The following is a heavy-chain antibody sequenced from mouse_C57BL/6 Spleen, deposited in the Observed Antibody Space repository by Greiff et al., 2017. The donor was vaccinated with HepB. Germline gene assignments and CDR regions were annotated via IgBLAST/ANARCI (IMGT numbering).Heavy chain of an antibody. CDR2: IYPGSGST. J-gene: IGHJ2*01. CDR3: ARRERGRNYFDY. V-gene: IGHV1-55*01. D-gene: IGHD3-3*01. CDR1: GYTFTSYW. Sequence: QVQLKQPGAELVKPGASVKMSCKASGYTFTSYWITWVKQRPGQGLEWIGDIYPGSGSTNYNEKFKSKATLTVDTSSSTAYMQLSSLTSEDSAVYYCARRERGRNYFDYWGQGTTLTVSS.